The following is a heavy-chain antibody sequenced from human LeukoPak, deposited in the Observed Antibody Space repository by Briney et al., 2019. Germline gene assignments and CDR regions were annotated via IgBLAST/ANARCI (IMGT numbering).Heavy chain of an antibody. Sequence: SETLSLTCSVSGGSISSSDKYWGWIRQPPGKGLEWIGSIYYSGSTRYNPSLKSRVTISVDTSKNQFSLKLSSVTAADTAVYYCARHSLSGDLPYFDYWGQGTLVTVSS. CDR1: GGSISSSDKY. V-gene: IGHV4-39*01. D-gene: IGHD3-10*01. CDR3: ARHSLSGDLPYFDY. J-gene: IGHJ4*02. CDR2: IYYSGST.